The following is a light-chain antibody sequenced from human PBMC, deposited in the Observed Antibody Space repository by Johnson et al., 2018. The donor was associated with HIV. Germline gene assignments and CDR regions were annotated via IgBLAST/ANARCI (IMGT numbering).Light chain of an antibody. CDR1: SYDVRNNY. CDR2: DNN. V-gene: IGLV1-51*01. CDR3: GTWDSSLGAWV. Sequence: QSVLTQPPSVSAAPGQKVTISCSGNSYDVRNNYVSCHQQFPGTAPKFLFYDNNKGPSGIPDRFSGSKSGTPATLGIPGLQPGDEADYYCGTWDSSLGAWVFGTGTKITVL. J-gene: IGLJ1*01.